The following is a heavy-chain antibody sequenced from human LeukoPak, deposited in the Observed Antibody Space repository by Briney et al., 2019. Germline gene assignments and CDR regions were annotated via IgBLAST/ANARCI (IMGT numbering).Heavy chain of an antibody. V-gene: IGHV3-43*02. D-gene: IGHD3-22*01. CDR3: AKDSRSPHTYYDSSGYYVRGAFDI. J-gene: IGHJ3*02. Sequence: QPGGSLRLSCAASGFTFDDYAMHWVRQAPGKGLEWVSLISGDGGSTYYADSVKGRFTISRDNSKNTLYLQMNSLRAEDTAVYYCAKDSRSPHTYYDSSGYYVRGAFDIWGQGTMVTVSS. CDR1: GFTFDDYA. CDR2: ISGDGGST.